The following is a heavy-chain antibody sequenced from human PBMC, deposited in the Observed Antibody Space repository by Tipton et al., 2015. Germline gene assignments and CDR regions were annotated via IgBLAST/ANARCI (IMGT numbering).Heavy chain of an antibody. D-gene: IGHD5-18*01. CDR3: ARSGDTYFDY. V-gene: IGHV4-31*03. J-gene: IGHJ4*02. Sequence: LRLSCSVSGDSLSRGTYYWTWVRQHPGKGLEWIGYIYYSATTYYNPSLKSRLTISLDRSKSHFSLQLSSVTAADTAVYYCARSGDTYFDYWDQGTLVTVSS. CDR2: IYYSATT. CDR1: GDSLSRGTYY.